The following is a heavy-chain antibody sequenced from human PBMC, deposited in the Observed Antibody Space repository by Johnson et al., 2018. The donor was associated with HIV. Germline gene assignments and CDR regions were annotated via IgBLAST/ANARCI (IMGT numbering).Heavy chain of an antibody. CDR2: ISGSGGST. D-gene: IGHD3-22*01. J-gene: IGHJ3*02. V-gene: IGHV3-11*04. CDR1: GFTFSDYY. CDR3: ARERNMIVVDDDAFDI. Sequence: VQLVESGGGLVKPGGSLRLSCAASGFTFSDYYMSWIRQAPGKGLEWVSAISGSGGSTYYADSVKGRFTISRDNSKNTLYLQMNSLRAEDTAVYYCARERNMIVVDDDAFDIWGQGTMVTVSP.